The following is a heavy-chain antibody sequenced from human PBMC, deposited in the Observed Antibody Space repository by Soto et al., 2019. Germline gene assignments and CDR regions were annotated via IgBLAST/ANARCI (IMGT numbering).Heavy chain of an antibody. D-gene: IGHD5-12*01. V-gene: IGHV3-23*01. CDR1: GFTFSSYA. J-gene: IGHJ4*02. CDR2: ISGSGGGT. Sequence: EVQLLESGGGLVQPGGSLRLSCAASGFTFSSYAMSWVRQAPGKGLEWVSAISGSGGGTFYADSVKGRFTISRDNTKNTLYLQMNSLRAEDTAVYYCAKDSQRWLQAFDYWGQGTLVTVSS. CDR3: AKDSQRWLQAFDY.